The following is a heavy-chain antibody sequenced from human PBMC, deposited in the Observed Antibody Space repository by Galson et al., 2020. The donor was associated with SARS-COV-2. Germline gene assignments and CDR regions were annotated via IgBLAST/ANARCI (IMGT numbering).Heavy chain of an antibody. J-gene: IGHJ3*02. Sequence: GGSLRLSCAASNFTFFTYAMSWVRQAPGKGLEWVSAIGPGGQTTHYADSVRGRFTISRDNSKNTLYLHMNSLTAEDTAVYYCVKDRGYYSGIDAFDIWGQGTMVTVSS. V-gene: IGHV3-23*01. CDR3: VKDRGYYSGIDAFDI. D-gene: IGHD3-22*01. CDR1: NFTFFTYA. CDR2: IGPGGQTT.